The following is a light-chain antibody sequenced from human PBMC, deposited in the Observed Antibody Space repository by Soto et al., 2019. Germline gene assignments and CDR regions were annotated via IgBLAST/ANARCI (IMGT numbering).Light chain of an antibody. CDR1: QSVSSSY. J-gene: IGKJ3*01. Sequence: EIVLTQSPGTLSLSPGERATLSCRASQSVSSSYLAWYQQKPGQAPRRLIYGASSRATAIPDRFSGSGSGTDFTLTISRLEPEDFEVYYCQQYGSSLFTFGPGTKVDIK. CDR2: GAS. V-gene: IGKV3-20*01. CDR3: QQYGSSLFT.